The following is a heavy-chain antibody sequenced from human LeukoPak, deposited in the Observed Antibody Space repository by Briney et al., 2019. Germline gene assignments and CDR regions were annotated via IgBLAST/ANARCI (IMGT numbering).Heavy chain of an antibody. CDR3: AREYGDYGNAFDI. CDR1: GFTFSSYS. Sequence: GGSLRLSCAASGFTFSSYSMNWVRQAPGKGLEWVSSISSSSSYIYYADSVKGRFTISRDNSKNTLYLQLNSLRPEDTAVYYCAREYGDYGNAFDIWGQGTLVTVSS. D-gene: IGHD4-17*01. V-gene: IGHV3-21*01. CDR2: ISSSSSYI. J-gene: IGHJ3*02.